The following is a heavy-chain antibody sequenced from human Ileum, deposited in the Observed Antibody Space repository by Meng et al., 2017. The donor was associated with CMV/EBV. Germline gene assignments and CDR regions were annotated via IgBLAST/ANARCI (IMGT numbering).Heavy chain of an antibody. D-gene: IGHD1-26*01. V-gene: IGHV1-18*01. Sequence: SGYSFTSNGISWVRPAPGQGLEWMAWISGYNGNTRYAQKFQGRVTMTTDTSTSTAYMELRSLRSGDTAVYYCARHSKYSGSYDPFDYWGQGTLVTVSS. CDR3: ARHSKYSGSYDPFDY. CDR2: ISGYNGNT. J-gene: IGHJ4*02. CDR1: GYSFTSNG.